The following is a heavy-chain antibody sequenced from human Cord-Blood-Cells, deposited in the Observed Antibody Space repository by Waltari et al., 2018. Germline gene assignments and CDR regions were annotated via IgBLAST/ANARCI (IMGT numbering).Heavy chain of an antibody. CDR2: IIPIFGTA. J-gene: IGHJ3*02. CDR1: GGTFTSYA. V-gene: IGHV1-69*12. D-gene: IGHD6-13*01. Sequence: QVQLVQSGAEVKTPGSAVKVSCKASGGTFTSYAISWVRQAPGPVLEWMGGIIPIFGTANYAQKFQGRVTITADESTSTAYMELSSLRSEDTAVYYCATGLGSRGIAAAGDAFDIWGQGTMVTVSS. CDR3: ATGLGSRGIAAAGDAFDI.